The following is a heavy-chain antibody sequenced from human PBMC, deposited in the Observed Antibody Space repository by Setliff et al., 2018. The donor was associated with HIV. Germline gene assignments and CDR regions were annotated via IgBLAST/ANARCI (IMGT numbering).Heavy chain of an antibody. V-gene: IGHV1-24*01. J-gene: IGHJ4*02. Sequence: ASVKVSCKASGGAFSSYALSWVRQAPGQGLEWMGGFDPEDGETIHAQKFQGRVTMTEDTSTDTAYMELSSLRSEDTAVYYCATRLEQWLIQFDYWGQGTLVTVSS. CDR2: FDPEDGET. D-gene: IGHD6-19*01. CDR3: ATRLEQWLIQFDY. CDR1: GGAFSSYA.